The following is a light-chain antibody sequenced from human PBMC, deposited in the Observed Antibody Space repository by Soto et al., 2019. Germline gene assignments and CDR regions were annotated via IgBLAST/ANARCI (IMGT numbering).Light chain of an antibody. Sequence: EIVLTQSPGTLSVSPGERATLSCRASQSVSSNLAWYQQKPGQAPRLLIYGASTRATGIPARFSGSGSGTEFTLTISSLQSEDFAVYYCQQYNNWPPLVTFGQGTRLEIK. J-gene: IGKJ5*01. CDR2: GAS. CDR1: QSVSSN. CDR3: QQYNNWPPLVT. V-gene: IGKV3-15*01.